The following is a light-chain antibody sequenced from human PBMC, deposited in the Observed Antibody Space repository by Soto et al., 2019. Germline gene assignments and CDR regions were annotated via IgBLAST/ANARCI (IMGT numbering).Light chain of an antibody. CDR2: GAS. V-gene: IGKV3-20*01. J-gene: IGKJ2*01. CDR3: QHYGASPKYT. CDR1: QSVSSSS. Sequence: EIVLTQSPGTLSLSPGQRATLSCRASQSVSSSSLAWYQQRPGQAPRLLIYGASRRATGIPDRFSGSGSGTNFTLTISRLEPEDFAVYYCQHYGASPKYTFGQGTKLKIK.